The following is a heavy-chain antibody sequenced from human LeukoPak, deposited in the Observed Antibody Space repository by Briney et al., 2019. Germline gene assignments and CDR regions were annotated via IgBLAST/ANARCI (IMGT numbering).Heavy chain of an antibody. CDR3: AKAGDYSYFDY. CDR2: ISSGGST. Sequence: TGGSLRLSCAASGFTVSSNYMTWVRQAPGKGLEWVSFISSGGSTYFSESVKGRFTLSRDNSKNTLYLQMNSLRAEDTAVYYCAKAGDYSYFDYWGQGTLVTVSS. V-gene: IGHV3-66*01. D-gene: IGHD4-11*01. CDR1: GFTVSSNY. J-gene: IGHJ4*02.